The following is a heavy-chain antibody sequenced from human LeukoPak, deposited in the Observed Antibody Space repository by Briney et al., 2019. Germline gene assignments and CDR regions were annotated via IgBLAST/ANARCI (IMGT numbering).Heavy chain of an antibody. V-gene: IGHV1-2*02. D-gene: IGHD3-22*01. CDR1: GFTFTDEY. CDR2: INPNSGGT. J-gene: IGHJ4*02. Sequence: ASVKVSCKSSGFTFTDEYIHWVRQAPGQGLEWMGWINPNSGGTNYAQKFQGRVTMTRDTSISTAYMELSRLRSDETAVYYCARGDTSTYYSFDYWGQGTLVTVSS. CDR3: ARGDTSTYYSFDY.